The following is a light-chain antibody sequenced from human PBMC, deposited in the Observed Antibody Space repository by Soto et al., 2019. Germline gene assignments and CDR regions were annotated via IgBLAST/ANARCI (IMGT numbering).Light chain of an antibody. CDR3: GTYAGSYV. V-gene: IGLV2-11*01. Sequence: QSVLTQPRSVSGSPGQSVTISCTGTSSDVGGYNYVSWYQQHPGKAPKLMIYDVSKRPSGGPDRFSGSKSGHTASLTISGLQAEDEVDYYCGTYAGSYVFGTGTKVTVL. CDR1: SSDVGGYNY. J-gene: IGLJ1*01. CDR2: DVS.